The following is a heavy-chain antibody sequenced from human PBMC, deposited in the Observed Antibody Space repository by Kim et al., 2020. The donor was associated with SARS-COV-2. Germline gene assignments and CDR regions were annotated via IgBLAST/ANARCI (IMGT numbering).Heavy chain of an antibody. Sequence: GGSLRLSCTASGFTFRQYELTWVRQAPGKGLEWISFVSSSPDVMNYADSVKGRFTISRDNAKNSLYLQMNSLRVEDTAIYYCARDSRWEFLPDFWGQGTPVTVSS. V-gene: IGHV3-48*03. D-gene: IGHD3-3*01. CDR3: ARDSRWEFLPDF. J-gene: IGHJ1*01. CDR2: VSSSPDVM. CDR1: GFTFRQYE.